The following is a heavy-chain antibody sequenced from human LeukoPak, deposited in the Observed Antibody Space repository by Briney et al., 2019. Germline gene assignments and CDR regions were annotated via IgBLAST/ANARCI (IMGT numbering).Heavy chain of an antibody. V-gene: IGHV3-23*01. CDR1: GFTFSSYA. D-gene: IGHD6-19*01. J-gene: IGHJ4*02. CDR2: ISGSGGST. CDR3: AKGKRKWLVTDFDY. Sequence: HPGGSLRLSCAASGFTFSSYAMSWVRQAPGKGLEWVSAISGSGGSTYYADSVKGRFTISRDNSKNTLYLQMNSLRAEDTAVYYCAKGKRKWLVTDFDYWGQGTLVTVSS.